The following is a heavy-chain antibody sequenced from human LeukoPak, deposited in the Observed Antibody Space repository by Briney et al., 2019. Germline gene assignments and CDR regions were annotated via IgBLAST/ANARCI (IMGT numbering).Heavy chain of an antibody. CDR3: ARPAYYDFWSGYAY. CDR1: GYTFTGYY. J-gene: IGHJ4*02. D-gene: IGHD3-3*01. Sequence: ASVKVSCKASGYTFTGYYMHWVRQAPGQGLEWMGWINPNSGGTNYAQKVQGRVTMTRDTSSSTAYMELSRLRSDDTAVYYCARPAYYDFWSGYAYWGQGTLVTVFS. V-gene: IGHV1-2*02. CDR2: INPNSGGT.